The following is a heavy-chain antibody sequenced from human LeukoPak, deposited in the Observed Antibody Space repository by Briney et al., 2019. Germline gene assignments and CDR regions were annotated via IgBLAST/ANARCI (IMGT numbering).Heavy chain of an antibody. CDR2: ISPSGDIT. CDR3: AKQRYSYGLEYYFDY. Sequence: GGTLRLSCAGSGFSFSSHGMNWVRQAPGKGLEWVSGISPSGDITYYADSVKGRFTISRDNSKNTLYLQMNSLRAEDTAVYYCAKQRYSYGLEYYFDYWGQGTLVTVSS. V-gene: IGHV3-23*01. CDR1: GFSFSSHG. D-gene: IGHD5-18*01. J-gene: IGHJ4*02.